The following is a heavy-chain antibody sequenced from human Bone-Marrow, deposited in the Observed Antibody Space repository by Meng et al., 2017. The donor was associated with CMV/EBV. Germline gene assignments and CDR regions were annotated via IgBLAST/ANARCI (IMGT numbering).Heavy chain of an antibody. D-gene: IGHD1-26*01. CDR3: ARISGSYADAFDI. J-gene: IGHJ3*02. Sequence: ASVKVSCKASGYTFTGYYMHWVRQAPGQGLEWMGWINPNGGGTNYAQKFQGRVTMTRDTSISTAYMELSRLRSDDTAVYYCARISGSYADAFDIWGQGTMVTVSS. CDR2: INPNGGGT. V-gene: IGHV1-2*02. CDR1: GYTFTGYY.